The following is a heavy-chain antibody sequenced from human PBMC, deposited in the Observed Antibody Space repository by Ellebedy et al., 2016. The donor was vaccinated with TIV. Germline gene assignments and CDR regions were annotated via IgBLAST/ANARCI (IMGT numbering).Heavy chain of an antibody. CDR1: LGSISRHY. J-gene: IGHJ4*02. Sequence: SETLSLTXTVSLGSISRHYWTWIRQPPGKGLEWIGNIYYTGSTSYSPSLTGRVTISIDTPKNQFSLKVTSVTAADTAVYYCAREFRYDFWRGPLDHWGQGTTVTVSS. V-gene: IGHV4-59*11. CDR2: IYYTGST. CDR3: AREFRYDFWRGPLDH. D-gene: IGHD3-3*01.